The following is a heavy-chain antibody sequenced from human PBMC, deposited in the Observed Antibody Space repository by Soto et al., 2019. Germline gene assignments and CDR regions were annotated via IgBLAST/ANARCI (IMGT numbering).Heavy chain of an antibody. CDR1: GFTFDDYA. V-gene: IGHV3-9*01. D-gene: IGHD6-13*01. Sequence: EVQLVESGGGLVQPGRSLRLSCAASGFTFDDYAMHWVRQAPGKGLEWVSGISWNSGSIGYADSVKGRFTISRDNAKNSLYLQMNSLRAEDTALYYCAKDPVAAAAGYFDYWGQGTLVTVSS. CDR3: AKDPVAAAAGYFDY. CDR2: ISWNSGSI. J-gene: IGHJ4*02.